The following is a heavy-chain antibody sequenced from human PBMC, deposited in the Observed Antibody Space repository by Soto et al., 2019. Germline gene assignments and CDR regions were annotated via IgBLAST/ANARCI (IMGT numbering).Heavy chain of an antibody. CDR3: TRVGGDSKTDL. CDR2: IRSKDNGGTT. Sequence: EVQLVESGGGLVQPGRSLRVSCTGSGFTFGSYGMSWVRHAPGKGLEWIGFIRSKDNGGTTEYAASVRGRFSISRDDSKSIAYLHMNSLKTEDTAVYYCTRVGGDSKTDLWGQGTLVTVSS. J-gene: IGHJ5*02. V-gene: IGHV3-49*04. D-gene: IGHD2-21*02. CDR1: GFTFGSYG.